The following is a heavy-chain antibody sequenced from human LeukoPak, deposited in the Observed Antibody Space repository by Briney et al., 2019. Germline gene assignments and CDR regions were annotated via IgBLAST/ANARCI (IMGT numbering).Heavy chain of an antibody. Sequence: HPGGSLRLSCTASGFSFSGHWMHWARQLPGKGLVWVSRISPTGSTTSYADSVKGRFTVSRDNAKNTLCLQVNNLRAEDTAVYYCARGPNSNWSGLDFWGQGTLLTVSS. CDR3: ARGPNSNWSGLDF. V-gene: IGHV3-74*01. J-gene: IGHJ4*02. CDR1: GFSFSGHW. CDR2: ISPTGSTT. D-gene: IGHD6-6*01.